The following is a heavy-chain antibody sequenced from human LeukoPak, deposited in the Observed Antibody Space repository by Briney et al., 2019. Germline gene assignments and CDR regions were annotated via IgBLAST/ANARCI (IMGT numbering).Heavy chain of an antibody. CDR1: GYTFTSYY. D-gene: IGHD2-21*01. V-gene: IGHV1-46*01. CDR2: INPSGGST. J-gene: IGHJ3*01. CDR3: AISPYHIFDV. Sequence: GSSVKVSCKASGYTFTSYYMHWVRQAPGQGLEWMGIINPSGGSTSYAQKFQGRVTMTRDTSTSTVYMELSSLRPEDTAVYYCAISPYHIFDVWGQGTMVIVSS.